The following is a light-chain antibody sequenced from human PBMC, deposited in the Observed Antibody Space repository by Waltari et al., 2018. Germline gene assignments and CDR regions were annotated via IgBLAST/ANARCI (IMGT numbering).Light chain of an antibody. J-gene: IGLJ1*01. CDR1: SSTTETIYD. Sequence: QSVLTQPPSVSGAPGQRVTISCTGSSSTTETIYDVHWYQQLPGTAPKLLIYGNSNRPSGVPDRFSGSKSGTSASLAITGLQAEDEADYYCQSYDSSLSGYVFGTGTKVTVL. V-gene: IGLV1-40*01. CDR2: GNS. CDR3: QSYDSSLSGYV.